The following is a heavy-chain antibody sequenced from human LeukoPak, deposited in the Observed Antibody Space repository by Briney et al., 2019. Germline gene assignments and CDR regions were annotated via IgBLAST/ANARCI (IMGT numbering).Heavy chain of an antibody. V-gene: IGHV1-8*02. CDR2: MNPNSGNT. J-gene: IGHJ4*02. CDR1: GYTFTGYY. D-gene: IGHD6-6*01. CDR3: ARVFGEQLVTPGDY. Sequence: RASVKVSCKASGYTFTGYYMHWVRQAPGQGLEWMGWMNPNSGNTGYAQKFQGRVTMTRNTSISTAYMELSSLRSEDTAVYYCARVFGEQLVTPGDYWGQGTLVTVSS.